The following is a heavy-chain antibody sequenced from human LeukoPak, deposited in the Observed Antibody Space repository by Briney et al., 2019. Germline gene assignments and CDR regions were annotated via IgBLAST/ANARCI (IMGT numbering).Heavy chain of an antibody. CDR1: GFTFTNDF. D-gene: IGHD4-17*01. CDR2: INTDGSST. V-gene: IGHV3-74*01. CDR3: AGLRHFDY. Sequence: GGSLRLSCTASGFTFTNDFMTWVRQAPGKGLVWVSRINTDGSSTSYADSVKGRFTISRDNAKNTLYLQMNSLRAEDTAMYFCAGLRHFDYWGEGTLVTVSS. J-gene: IGHJ4*02.